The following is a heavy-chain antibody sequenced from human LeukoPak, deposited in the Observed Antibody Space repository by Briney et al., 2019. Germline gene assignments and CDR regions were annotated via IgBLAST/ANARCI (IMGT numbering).Heavy chain of an antibody. CDR1: GGPFSGYY. CDR2: INHSGNA. J-gene: IGHJ3*02. D-gene: IGHD3-3*01. V-gene: IGHV4-34*01. Sequence: SETLSLTCAVYGGPFSGYYWSWIRQPPGKGLEWIGEINHSGNANYNPSLKSRVIISVDTSKNQFSLKLSSVTAADTAVYYCARPGGSFWGGGSYAFDIWGQGTMVTVSS. CDR3: ARPGGSFWGGGSYAFDI.